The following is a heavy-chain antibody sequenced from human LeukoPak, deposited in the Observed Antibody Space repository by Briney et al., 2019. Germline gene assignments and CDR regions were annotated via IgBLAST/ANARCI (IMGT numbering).Heavy chain of an antibody. CDR2: INPNSGGT. D-gene: IGHD6-13*01. CDR3: ARFHGPWQQLVGGWFDP. J-gene: IGHJ5*02. CDR1: GYTFTGYY. Sequence: ASVKVSCKAYGYTFTGYYMHWVRQAPGQGLEWMGWINPNSGGTNYAQKFQGWVTMTRDTSISTAYMELSRLRSDDTAVYYCARFHGPWQQLVGGWFDPWGQGTLVTVSS. V-gene: IGHV1-2*04.